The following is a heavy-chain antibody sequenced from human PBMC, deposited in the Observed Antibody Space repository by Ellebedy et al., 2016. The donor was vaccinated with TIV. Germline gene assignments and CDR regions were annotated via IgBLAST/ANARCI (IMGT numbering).Heavy chain of an antibody. CDR2: ISGSAITI. CDR1: GFTFSDYY. J-gene: IGHJ4*02. V-gene: IGHV3-11*01. D-gene: IGHD3-10*01. Sequence: GESLKISCAASGFTFSDYYMSWIRQAPGKGLELVSYISGSAITIYYADSVKGRFTISRDNAKNSLYLQMNSLRAEDTAVYYCGRELRTMLRGAYLGYWGQGTLVTVSS. CDR3: GRELRTMLRGAYLGY.